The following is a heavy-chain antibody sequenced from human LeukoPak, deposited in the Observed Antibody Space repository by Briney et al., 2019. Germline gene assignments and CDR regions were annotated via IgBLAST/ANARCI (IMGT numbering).Heavy chain of an antibody. Sequence: PSETLSLTCTDSGGSIGTYYWSWIRQSPGKGLEWIGYIYVTGTRYNPYLQSRVTISVDRSRNQFFLKMSSVTAADTAVYYCARHIGGGIEDMDVWGKGTKVIVSS. J-gene: IGHJ6*03. CDR1: GGSIGTYY. V-gene: IGHV4-59*08. CDR2: IYVTGT. CDR3: ARHIGGGIEDMDV. D-gene: IGHD3-16*02.